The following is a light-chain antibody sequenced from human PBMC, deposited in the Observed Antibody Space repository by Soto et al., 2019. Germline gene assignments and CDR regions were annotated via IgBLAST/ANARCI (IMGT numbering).Light chain of an antibody. V-gene: IGKV3-20*01. J-gene: IGKJ2*01. CDR1: QSISSSY. CDR3: QQYGSSSYT. CDR2: AAS. Sequence: EIVLTQSPGTLSLSPGERATLSCRASQSISSSYLAWYQQKPGQAPRLLIYAASSRATGIPDRFSGSGSGTDVTLTISRLEPEDFAVYYCQQYGSSSYTCGQGTQLEIK.